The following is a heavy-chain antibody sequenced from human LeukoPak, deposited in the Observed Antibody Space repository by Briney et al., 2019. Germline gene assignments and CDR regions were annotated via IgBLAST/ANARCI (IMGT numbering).Heavy chain of an antibody. CDR1: GFTFSSYA. CDR3: AKGLGCTSCYPLDAFDI. J-gene: IGHJ3*02. CDR2: ISGSGGST. V-gene: IGHV3-23*01. Sequence: AGGSLILSCAASGFTFSSYAMSWVRQAPGKRLEWVSAISGSGGSTYYADFVKGRFTISRDNSKNTLYLQMNSLRAEDTAVYYCAKGLGCTSCYPLDAFDIWGQGTMVTVSS. D-gene: IGHD2-2*01.